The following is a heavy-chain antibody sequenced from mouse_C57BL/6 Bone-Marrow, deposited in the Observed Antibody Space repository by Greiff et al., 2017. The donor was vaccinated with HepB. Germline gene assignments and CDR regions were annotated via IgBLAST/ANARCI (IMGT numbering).Heavy chain of an antibody. V-gene: IGHV5-17*01. CDR1: GFTFSDYG. CDR2: ISSGSSTI. Sequence: EVKVVESGGGLVKPGGSLKLSCAASGFTFSDYGMHWVRQAPEKGLEWVAYISSGSSTIYYADTVKGRFTISRDNAKNTMFLQMTSLRSEDTAMYYCAIYSNYVPSWGQGNLVTVSA. CDR3: AIYSNYVPS. J-gene: IGHJ3*01. D-gene: IGHD2-5*01.